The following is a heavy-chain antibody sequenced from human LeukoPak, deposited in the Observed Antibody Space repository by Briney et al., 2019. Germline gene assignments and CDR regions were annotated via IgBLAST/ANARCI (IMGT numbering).Heavy chain of an antibody. J-gene: IGHJ4*02. CDR2: ISGSGGST. CDR1: GFTFSSFS. Sequence: GGSLRLSCAASGFTFSSFSMSWVRQAPGKGLEWVSTISGSGGSTYYAASVKGRFTISRDNSKNTLYLQMNSLRAEDTAVYYCAKMVKAVHFDYWGQGTLVTVSS. V-gene: IGHV3-23*01. D-gene: IGHD5-18*01. CDR3: AKMVKAVHFDY.